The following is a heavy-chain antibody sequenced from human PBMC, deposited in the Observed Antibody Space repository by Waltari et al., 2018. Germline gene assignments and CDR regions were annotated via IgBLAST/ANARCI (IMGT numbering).Heavy chain of an antibody. CDR2: IYRSGTT. CDR1: GFTVSSSY. Sequence: EVQVVESGGGLIQPGGSLRLSCAASGFTVSSSYMSWVRQAPGKGLEWVSVIYRSGTTYYADAVKGRFTSSRDKSKNTLYLQMNSLSAEDTAMYYCVREVNDFDLWGQVVMVTVSS. V-gene: IGHV3-53*01. J-gene: IGHJ3*01. CDR3: VREVNDFDL.